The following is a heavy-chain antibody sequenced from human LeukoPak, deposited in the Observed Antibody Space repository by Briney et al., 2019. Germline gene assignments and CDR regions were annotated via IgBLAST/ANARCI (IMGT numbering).Heavy chain of an antibody. Sequence: ASVKVSCTASGYTFTVYYMHWVRQAPGQGLEWIGWINPNSGDTHYAQKFQGRVTMTRDTSINTAYMELSRLRSDDTAVYYCARDQAFVYCSGGTCYDDYWGQGSLVTVSS. D-gene: IGHD2-15*01. V-gene: IGHV1-2*02. CDR2: INPNSGDT. CDR1: GYTFTVYY. CDR3: ARDQAFVYCSGGTCYDDY. J-gene: IGHJ4*02.